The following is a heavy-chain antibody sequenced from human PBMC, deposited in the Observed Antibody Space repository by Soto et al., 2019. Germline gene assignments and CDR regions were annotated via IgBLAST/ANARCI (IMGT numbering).Heavy chain of an antibody. CDR3: AKERHGRVISAFDC. J-gene: IGHJ4*02. Sequence: EGQLLESGGGLVQPGGSLRLSCAASGFTFRSYGMSWVRQAPGKGLEWVSGISGSDGSTFFADSVKGRFTISRDNSKKTLYLQMNSLGPGDTAVYYCAKERHGRVISAFDCWGQGTLVTVSS. CDR2: ISGSDGST. CDR1: GFTFRSYG. V-gene: IGHV3-23*01. D-gene: IGHD3-16*02.